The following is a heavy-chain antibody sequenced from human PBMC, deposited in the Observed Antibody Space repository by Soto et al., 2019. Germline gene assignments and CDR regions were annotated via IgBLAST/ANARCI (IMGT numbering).Heavy chain of an antibody. Sequence: PGESLKISCKGSGYSFTSYWIGWVRQMPGKGLEWLGIIYPGDSDTRYSPSFQGQVTISVDKSITTAYLQWSSLKASDTAIYYCARIPGYSYGIKYYYYIDVWGKGTTVTVSS. J-gene: IGHJ6*03. CDR2: IYPGDSDT. V-gene: IGHV5-51*01. CDR3: ARIPGYSYGIKYYYYIDV. D-gene: IGHD5-18*01. CDR1: GYSFTSYW.